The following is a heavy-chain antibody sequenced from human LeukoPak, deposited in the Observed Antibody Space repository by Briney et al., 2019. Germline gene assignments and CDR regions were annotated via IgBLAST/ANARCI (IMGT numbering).Heavy chain of an antibody. J-gene: IGHJ4*02. CDR3: ARENRGSVNPFDY. V-gene: IGHV4-34*01. D-gene: IGHD1-26*01. CDR1: GGSFSGYY. Sequence: SETLSLTCAVYGGSFSGYYWSWIRQPPGKGLEWIGEINHSGSTNYNPSLKSRVTISVDTSKNQFSLKLSSVTDADTAVYYCARENRGSVNPFDYWGQGTLVTVSS. CDR2: INHSGST.